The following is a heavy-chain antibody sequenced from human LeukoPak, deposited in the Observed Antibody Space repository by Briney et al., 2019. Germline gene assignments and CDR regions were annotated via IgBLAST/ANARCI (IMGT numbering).Heavy chain of an antibody. J-gene: IGHJ5*02. V-gene: IGHV4-59*01. CDR1: GGSISSDY. CDR3: ATSTGTIYPCFDP. D-gene: IGHD1-1*01. CDR2: IDNSGNT. Sequence: SETLSLTCTVSGGSISSDYLSWIRQPPGKGLEWIGYIDNSGNTNYNPSLKSRGTITVDTPKHHFSLTLRSVPAADTAVYYCATSTGTIYPCFDPWGQGTLVTVSS.